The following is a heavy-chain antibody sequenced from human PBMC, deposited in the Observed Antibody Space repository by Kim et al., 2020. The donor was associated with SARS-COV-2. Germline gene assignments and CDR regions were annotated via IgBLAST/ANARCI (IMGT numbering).Heavy chain of an antibody. Sequence: GGSLRLSCAASGFTFSSYGMHWVRQAPGKGLEWVVVIWYDGSNKYYADSVKGRFTISRDNSKNTLYLQMNSLRAEDTAVYYCARDPGRAHSSSWYEGYYYYYGMDVWGQGTTVTVSS. CDR2: IWYDGSNK. J-gene: IGHJ6*02. CDR3: ARDPGRAHSSSWYEGYYYYYGMDV. CDR1: GFTFSSYG. D-gene: IGHD6-13*01. V-gene: IGHV3-33*01.